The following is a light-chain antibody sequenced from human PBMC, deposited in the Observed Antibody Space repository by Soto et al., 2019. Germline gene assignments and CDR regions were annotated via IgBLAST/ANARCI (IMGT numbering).Light chain of an antibody. J-gene: IGKJ1*01. CDR3: QEYNTWPWT. Sequence: EVVMTQSPATLSVSPGERATLSCRASQSISNNLAWYQQKPGQGPRLLIYGASTRATGIPARFTGSGSGTEFILTITSLQSEDSAVYYCQEYNTWPWTFGQGTKVDIK. CDR2: GAS. V-gene: IGKV3-15*01. CDR1: QSISNN.